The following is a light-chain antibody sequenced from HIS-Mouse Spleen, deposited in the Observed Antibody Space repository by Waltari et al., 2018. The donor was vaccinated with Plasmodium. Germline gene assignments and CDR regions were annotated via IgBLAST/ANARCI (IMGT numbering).Light chain of an antibody. J-gene: IGLJ3*02. CDR2: EDS. CDR1: ALPTTY. CDR3: YSTDSSGNHRV. V-gene: IGLV3-10*01. Sequence: SYELTQPPSVSVSPGQKARITCPGDALPTTYAYWHQQKSSQAPALDIYEDSKRPSGIPERFSGSSSGTMATLTISGAQVEDEADYYCYSTDSSGNHRVFGGGTKLTVL.